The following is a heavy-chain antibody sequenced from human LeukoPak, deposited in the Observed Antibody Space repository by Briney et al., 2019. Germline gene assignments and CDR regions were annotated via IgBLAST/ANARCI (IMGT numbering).Heavy chain of an antibody. CDR1: GFTFSNSA. J-gene: IGHJ4*02. D-gene: IGHD2-8*01. CDR3: TEERDRDGYFRY. Sequence: GGSLGLSCAASGFTFSNSAVHWVRQAPGKGLEWMTFISYDGSSKYYADAAKGRFTISRDNSKNTLYLEMSSLGLQDTAVYYCTEERDRDGYFRYWGQGTLVTVSS. V-gene: IGHV3-30-3*02. CDR2: ISYDGSSK.